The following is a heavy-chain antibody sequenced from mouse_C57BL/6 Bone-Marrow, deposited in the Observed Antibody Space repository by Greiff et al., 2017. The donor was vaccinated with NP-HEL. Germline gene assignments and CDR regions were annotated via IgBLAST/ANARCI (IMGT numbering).Heavy chain of an antibody. J-gene: IGHJ2*01. Sequence: DVMLVESGGGLVKPGGSLKLSCAASGFTFSSYAMSWVRQTPEKRLEWVATISDGGSYTYYPDNVKGRFTISRDNAKNNLYLQMSHLKSEDTAMYYCAREGGYYGNAFDYWGQGTTLTVSS. V-gene: IGHV5-4*01. CDR1: GFTFSSYA. CDR3: AREGGYYGNAFDY. CDR2: ISDGGSYT. D-gene: IGHD2-1*01.